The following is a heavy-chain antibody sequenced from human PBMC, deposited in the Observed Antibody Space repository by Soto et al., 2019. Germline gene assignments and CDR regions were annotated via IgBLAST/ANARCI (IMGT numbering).Heavy chain of an antibody. Sequence: SETLSLTCAVSGGSISSGGYSWSWIRQPPGKGLEWIGYIYHGGSSYYNPSLKSRVTISVDRSKNHFSLQLSSVTAADTAVYYCARGSAYFDYWGQGTLVTVSS. CDR2: IYHGGSS. J-gene: IGHJ4*02. D-gene: IGHD3-3*01. CDR1: GGSISSGGYS. V-gene: IGHV4-30-2*01. CDR3: ARGSAYFDY.